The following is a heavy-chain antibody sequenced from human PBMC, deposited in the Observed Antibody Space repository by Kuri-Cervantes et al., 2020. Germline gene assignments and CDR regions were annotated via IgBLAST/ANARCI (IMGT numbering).Heavy chain of an antibody. CDR1: GFTFDDYA. CDR3: AKDRSTDYFDS. V-gene: IGHV3-30*02. CDR2: IWFDGSDK. Sequence: GGSLRLSCAASGFTFDDYAMHWVRQAPGKGLEWVAFIWFDGSDKYYADSVRGRFTISRDNSKSTLYLQLNRLRAEDTAIYYCAKDRSTDYFDSWGQGTLVTVSS. J-gene: IGHJ4*02.